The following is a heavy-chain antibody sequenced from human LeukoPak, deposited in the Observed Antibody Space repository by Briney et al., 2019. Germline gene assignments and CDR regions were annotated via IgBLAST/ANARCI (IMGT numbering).Heavy chain of an antibody. D-gene: IGHD5-12*01. CDR3: ARWGIVATIDRSYYYYYGMDV. CDR2: INHSGST. V-gene: IGHV4-34*01. J-gene: IGHJ6*02. Sequence: SGTLSLTCAVYGGSFSGYYWSWIRQPPGKGLEWIGEINHSGSTNYNPSLKSRVTISVDTSKNQFSLKLSSVTAADTAVYYCARWGIVATIDRSYYYYYGMDVWGQGTTVTVSS. CDR1: GGSFSGYY.